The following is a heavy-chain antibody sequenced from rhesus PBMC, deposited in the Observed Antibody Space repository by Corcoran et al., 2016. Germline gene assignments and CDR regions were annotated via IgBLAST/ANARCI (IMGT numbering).Heavy chain of an antibody. D-gene: IGHD4-29*01. Sequence: QVQLVQSGAEIKQPGASVKLSCKASGYTFTSYYMHWVRQAPGQGLEWIGLISPYNDNKGYAQNFQGRVTITTDTSTSTGYMELSSLRSEDTAVYYGTVGLSDYGGWVFDYWGQGVLVTVSS. CDR1: GYTFTSYY. CDR3: TVGLSDYGGWVFDY. V-gene: IGHV1-180*01. CDR2: ISPYNDNK. J-gene: IGHJ4*01.